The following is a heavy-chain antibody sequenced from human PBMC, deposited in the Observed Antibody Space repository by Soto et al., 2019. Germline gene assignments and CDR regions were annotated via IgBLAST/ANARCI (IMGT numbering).Heavy chain of an antibody. D-gene: IGHD5-18*01. CDR2: IGTAGNT. CDR1: GFTFSSYD. V-gene: IGHV3-13*04. J-gene: IGHJ4*02. CDR3: ARGGYSYGYADY. Sequence: EVQLVESGGGLVQPGGSLRLSCAASGFTFSSYDMHWVRQATGKGLEWVSAIGTAGNTYYPGSVKGRFTISRENAKNSLYLQMNSLRAGDTAVYYCARGGYSYGYADYWGQGTLVTVSS.